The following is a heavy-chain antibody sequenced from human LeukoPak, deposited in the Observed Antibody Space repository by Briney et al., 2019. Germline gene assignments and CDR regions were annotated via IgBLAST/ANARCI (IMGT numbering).Heavy chain of an antibody. CDR2: IYYSGST. V-gene: IGHV4-39*01. Sequence: SSETLSLTCIVSGGSISSSSYHWAWVRRPPGTGLEWIGNIYYSGSTHYNPSLRSRVTISVDTSKNQFSLKLSSVTAADTAVYYCARRASNLNWFDPWGQGTLVTVSS. CDR3: ARRASNLNWFDP. CDR1: GGSISSSSYH. J-gene: IGHJ5*02. D-gene: IGHD4-11*01.